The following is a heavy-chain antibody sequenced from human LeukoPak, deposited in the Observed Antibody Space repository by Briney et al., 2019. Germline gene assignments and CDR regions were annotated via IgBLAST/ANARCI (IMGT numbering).Heavy chain of an antibody. V-gene: IGHV4-34*01. Sequence: SETLSLTCAVYGGSFSGYYWSWIRQPPGKGLEWIGEINHSGSTNYNPSLKSRVTISVDTSKNQFSLKLSSVTAADTAVYYCARQRRYGFWSGYQYNWFDPWGQGTLVTVSS. J-gene: IGHJ5*02. CDR3: ARQRRYGFWSGYQYNWFDP. CDR1: GGSFSGYY. CDR2: INHSGST. D-gene: IGHD3-3*01.